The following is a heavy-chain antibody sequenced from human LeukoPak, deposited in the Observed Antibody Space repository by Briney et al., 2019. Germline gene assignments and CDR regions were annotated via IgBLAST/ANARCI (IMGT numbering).Heavy chain of an antibody. CDR1: GGSISSYY. CDR3: AREVTYYDFWSGYSHASYYLDY. Sequence: SETLSLTCTVSGGSISSYYWSWIRQPPGKGLEWIGYIYYSGSTNYNPSLKSRVTISVDTSKNQFSLKLSSVTAADTAVYYCAREVTYYDFWSGYSHASYYLDYWGQGTLVTVSS. CDR2: IYYSGST. D-gene: IGHD3-3*01. V-gene: IGHV4-59*01. J-gene: IGHJ4*02.